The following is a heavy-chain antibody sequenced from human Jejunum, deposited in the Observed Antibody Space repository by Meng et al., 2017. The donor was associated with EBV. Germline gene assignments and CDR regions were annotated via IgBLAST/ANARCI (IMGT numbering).Heavy chain of an antibody. CDR1: RGSFSGYY. V-gene: IGHV4-34*02. J-gene: IGHJ4*02. D-gene: IGHD3-16*02. CDR2: INHSGST. Sequence: QLTQWGAGLLKPSESLSLTCAVYRGSFSGYYWSWIRQHPGKGLEWIGEINHSGSTNYNPSLRSRVTISVETSKNQFSLRLNSVTAADTAVYYCARVAFSYTTRSLDSWGQGTLVTVFS. CDR3: ARVAFSYTTRSLDS.